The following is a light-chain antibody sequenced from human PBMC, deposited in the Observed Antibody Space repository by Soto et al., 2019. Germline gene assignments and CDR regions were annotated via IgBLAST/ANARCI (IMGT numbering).Light chain of an antibody. J-gene: IGKJ1*01. CDR1: QSISTW. CDR2: DAS. CDR3: HQYDSYPWT. Sequence: DIQMTQSPSTLSASVGDRVVITCRASQSISTWLAWDQQKPGKAPTLLISDASNLQSGVPSRFSGSGSGTEFTLTISSLQPDDFSTYYCHQYDSYPWTFGQGTKVEI. V-gene: IGKV1-5*01.